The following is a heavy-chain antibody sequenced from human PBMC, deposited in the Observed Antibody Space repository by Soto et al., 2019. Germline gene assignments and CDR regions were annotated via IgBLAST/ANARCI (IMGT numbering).Heavy chain of an antibody. J-gene: IGHJ6*02. D-gene: IGHD3-10*01. V-gene: IGHV4-39*01. CDR1: GGSISSISYY. Sequence: SETLSLTCTVSGGSISSISYYWGWIRQPPGKGLEWIGSIYYSGSTYYNPSLKSRVTISVDTSKNQFSLKLSSVTAADTAVYYCARHFQGSGSYYRAYYYYGMDVWGQGTTVTVSS. CDR2: IYYSGST. CDR3: ARHFQGSGSYYRAYYYYGMDV.